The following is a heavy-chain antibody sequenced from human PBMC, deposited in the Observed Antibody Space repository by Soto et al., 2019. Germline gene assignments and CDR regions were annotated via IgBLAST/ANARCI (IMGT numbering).Heavy chain of an antibody. V-gene: IGHV3-49*03. J-gene: IGHJ5*02. CDR3: TRVGPYYGSGSYYGP. CDR2: IRSKAYGGTT. D-gene: IGHD3-10*01. Sequence: QPGGSLRLSCTAPGFTFGDYAMSWFRQAPGKGLEWVGFIRSKAYGGTTEYAASVKGRFTISRDDSKSIAYLQMNSLKTEDTAVYYCTRVGPYYGSGSYYGPWGQGTLVTVSS. CDR1: GFTFGDYA.